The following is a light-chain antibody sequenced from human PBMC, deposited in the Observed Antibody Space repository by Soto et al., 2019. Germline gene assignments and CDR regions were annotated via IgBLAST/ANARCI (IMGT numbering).Light chain of an antibody. CDR3: QQYHKWPLT. Sequence: EIVMTQSPATLSVSPGERATVPCRASQSVSNNLAWYQQKPGQAPSLLIYGASARATGIPARFSGSGYGTEFTLTISSPQSQDFAVYYCQQYHKWPLTFGGGTRVEIK. CDR2: GAS. CDR1: QSVSNN. J-gene: IGKJ4*01. V-gene: IGKV3-15*01.